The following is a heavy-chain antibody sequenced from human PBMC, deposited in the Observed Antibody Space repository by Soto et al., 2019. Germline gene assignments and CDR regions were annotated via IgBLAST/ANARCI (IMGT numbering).Heavy chain of an antibody. CDR2: TTGGAGLT. D-gene: IGHD3-10*01. V-gene: IGHV3-23*01. CDR1: GFTLRSYP. CDR3: AKVDRGSGAPPTGLDP. J-gene: IGHJ5*02. Sequence: EVQLLGSGGGLVQPGGSLRLSCTASGFTLRSYPVNWVRGAPGKGLEWVSATTGGAGLTYYPDSVKGRFSVSSESPSNTLYLQLHSLRPEDTAVYYCAKVDRGSGAPPTGLDPWGKGTLVTVSS.